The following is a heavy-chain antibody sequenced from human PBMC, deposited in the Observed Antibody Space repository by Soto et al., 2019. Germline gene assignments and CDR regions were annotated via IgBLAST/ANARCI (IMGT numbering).Heavy chain of an antibody. CDR1: GGSISSSSYY. J-gene: IGHJ3*02. Sequence: QLQLQESGPGLVKPSETLSLTCTVSGGSISSSSYYWGWIRQPPGKGLEWIGSIYYSGSTYYNPSLKSRVTISVDTSKNQFSLKLSSVTAADTAVYYCARRGRSGAFDIWGQGTMVTVSS. D-gene: IGHD1-26*01. CDR3: ARRGRSGAFDI. CDR2: IYYSGST. V-gene: IGHV4-39*01.